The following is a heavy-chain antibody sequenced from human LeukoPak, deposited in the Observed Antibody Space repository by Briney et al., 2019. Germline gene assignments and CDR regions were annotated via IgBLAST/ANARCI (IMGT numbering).Heavy chain of an antibody. J-gene: IGHJ3*02. CDR2: MNPNSGNT. V-gene: IGHV1-8*01. CDR3: ARYFGDYDAFDI. CDR1: GHTFTSYD. D-gene: IGHD4-17*01. Sequence: ASVKVSCKASGHTFTSYDINWVRQATGQGLEWMGWMNPNSGNTGYAQKFQGRVTMTRNTSISTAYMELSSLRSEDTAVYYCARYFGDYDAFDIWGQGTMVTVSS.